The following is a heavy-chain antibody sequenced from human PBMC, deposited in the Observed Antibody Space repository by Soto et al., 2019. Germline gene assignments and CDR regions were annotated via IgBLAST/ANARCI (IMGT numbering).Heavy chain of an antibody. Sequence: SETLSLTCTVSGGSISSGGYYWSWIRQHPGKGLEWIGYIYYSGSTYYNPSLKSRVTISVDTSKNQFSLKLSAVTAADTAVYYCAREQGYGSGSYKNYGMDVWGQGTTVTVSS. CDR3: AREQGYGSGSYKNYGMDV. D-gene: IGHD3-10*01. V-gene: IGHV4-31*03. CDR2: IYYSGST. J-gene: IGHJ6*02. CDR1: GGSISSGGYY.